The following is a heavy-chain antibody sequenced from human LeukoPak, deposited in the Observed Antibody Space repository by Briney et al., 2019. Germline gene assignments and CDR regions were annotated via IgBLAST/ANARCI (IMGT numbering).Heavy chain of an antibody. CDR1: GYTFTGYY. D-gene: IGHD3-9*01. CDR2: INPNSGGT. V-gene: IGHV1-2*02. Sequence: ASVKVSCKASGYTFTGYYMHWVRQAPGQGLEWMGWINPNSGGTNYAQKLQGRVTMTTDTSTSTAYMELRSLRSDDTAVYYCARDLSWSYDILTGYSPSAHWGQGTLVTVSS. J-gene: IGHJ4*02. CDR3: ARDLSWSYDILTGYSPSAH.